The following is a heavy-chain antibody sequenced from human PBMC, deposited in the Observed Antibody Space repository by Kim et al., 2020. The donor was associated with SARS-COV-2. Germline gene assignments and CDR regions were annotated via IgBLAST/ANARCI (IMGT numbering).Heavy chain of an antibody. CDR3: ARDRTAFDY. CDR1: GLTFSTTD. CDR2: ISRSGSAI. J-gene: IGHJ4*02. D-gene: IGHD1-1*01. V-gene: IGHV3-48*02. Sequence: GGSLRLSCAVSGLTFSTTDMHWVRQAPGKGLEWFAYISRSGSAIVYADSVKGRFTISRDEAKNSIFLQMNSLREEDTAVYYCARDRTAFDYWGQGTLVTVSS.